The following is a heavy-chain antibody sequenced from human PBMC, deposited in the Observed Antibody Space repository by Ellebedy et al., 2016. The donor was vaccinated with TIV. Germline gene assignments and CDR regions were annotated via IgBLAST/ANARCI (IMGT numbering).Heavy chain of an antibody. CDR1: GFSFSSQW. V-gene: IGHV3-7*01. CDR3: ASSHAG. J-gene: IGHJ4*02. CDR2: ITPDGSKK. Sequence: GESLKISCAASGFSFSSQWLSWVRQAPGKGLEWVADITPDGSKKYYLESVKGRFTVSRDNPTNARYLQMNSLTVEYTAVYYCASSHAGWGQGTLVTVSS.